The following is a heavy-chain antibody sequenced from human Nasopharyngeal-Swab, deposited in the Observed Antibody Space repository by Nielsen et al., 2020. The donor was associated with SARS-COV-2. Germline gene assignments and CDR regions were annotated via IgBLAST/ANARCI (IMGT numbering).Heavy chain of an antibody. V-gene: IGHV1-2*02. CDR2: INPHSRGT. D-gene: IGHD3-22*01. J-gene: IGHJ4*02. Sequence: WVRQAPGQGLEWMGWINPHSRGTKYAQKFQGRVTMTSDTSINTAYMELRRLRSDDTAVYYCARQSYYYDSSGYFFYWGQGTLVTVSS. CDR3: ARQSYYYDSSGYFFY.